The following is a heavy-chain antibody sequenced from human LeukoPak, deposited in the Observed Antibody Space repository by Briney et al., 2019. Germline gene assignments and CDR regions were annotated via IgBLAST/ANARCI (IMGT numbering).Heavy chain of an antibody. CDR2: ISGSGGST. D-gene: IGHD1-26*01. V-gene: IGHV3-23*01. CDR1: GFTFSSYW. CDR3: ARDGIRAEGSTETDY. J-gene: IGHJ4*02. Sequence: GGSLRLSCAASGFTFSSYWMSWVRQAPGKGLEWVSAISGSGGSTYYADSVKGRFTISRDNSKNTLYLQMNSLRAEDTAVYYCARDGIRAEGSTETDYWGQGTLVTVSS.